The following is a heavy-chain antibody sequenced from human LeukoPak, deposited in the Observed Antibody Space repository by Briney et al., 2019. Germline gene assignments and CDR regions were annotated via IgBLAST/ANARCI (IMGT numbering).Heavy chain of an antibody. D-gene: IGHD3-22*01. CDR3: VKGSDSSGYYNFDY. CDR1: GFTFSSYA. Sequence: GGSLRLSCSASGFTFSSYAMHWVRQATGKGLEYVSVISSNGGSTYYADSVKDRFTISRDNSKNTLYLQMSSLRAEDTAVYYCVKGSDSSGYYNFDYWGQGTLVTVSS. V-gene: IGHV3-64D*06. CDR2: ISSNGGST. J-gene: IGHJ4*02.